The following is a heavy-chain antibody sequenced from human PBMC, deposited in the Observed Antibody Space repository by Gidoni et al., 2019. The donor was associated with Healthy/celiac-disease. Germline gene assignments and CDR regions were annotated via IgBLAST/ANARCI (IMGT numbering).Heavy chain of an antibody. CDR3: ARASIAAAGTGWFXP. Sequence: QVQLQESGPGLVKPSETLSLTCTVSGGSISSYYWSWIRQHPGKGLEWIGYIYYSGSTNYNPSLKSRVTISVDTSKNQFSLKLSSVTAADTAVYYCARASIAAAGTGWFXPWGQGTLVTVSS. J-gene: IGHJ5*02. V-gene: IGHV4-59*01. CDR2: IYYSGST. CDR1: GGSISSYY. D-gene: IGHD6-13*01.